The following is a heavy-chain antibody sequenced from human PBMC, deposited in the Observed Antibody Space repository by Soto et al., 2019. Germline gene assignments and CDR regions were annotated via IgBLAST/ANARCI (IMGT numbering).Heavy chain of an antibody. CDR1: GVSLSSYN. J-gene: IGHJ3*02. D-gene: IGHD1-7*01. CDR3: ARVKVTATTADAFDI. V-gene: IGHV3-21*01. CDR2: ISSSSSYI. Sequence: EGALRLPWAASGVSLSSYNQNLGRQAPGKGLEWVSSISSSSSYIYYADSVKGRFTISRDNAKNSLYLQMNSLRDEDTAVYYCARVKVTATTADAFDIWGPGQMVTGS.